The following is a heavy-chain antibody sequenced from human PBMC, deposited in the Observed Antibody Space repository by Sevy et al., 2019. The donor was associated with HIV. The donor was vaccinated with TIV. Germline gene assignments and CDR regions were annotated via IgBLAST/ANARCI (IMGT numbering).Heavy chain of an antibody. CDR3: ARLGKVVPAYGMDV. CDR2: FDPEDGET. Sequence: ASVKVSCKVSGYTLTKLSMHWVRQGPGKGLEWMGSFDPEDGETIYAQKFQGRVTMTEDTSTDTAHMELRSLKSEDTAVYYCARLGKVVPAYGMDVWGQGTTVTVSS. J-gene: IGHJ6*02. D-gene: IGHD3-9*01. V-gene: IGHV1-24*01. CDR1: GYTLTKLS.